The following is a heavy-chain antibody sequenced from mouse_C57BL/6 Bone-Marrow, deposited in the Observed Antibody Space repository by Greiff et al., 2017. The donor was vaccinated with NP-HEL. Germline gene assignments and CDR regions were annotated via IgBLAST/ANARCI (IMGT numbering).Heavy chain of an antibody. CDR2: INPSSGYT. V-gene: IGHV1-7*01. D-gene: IGHD2-4*01. CDR1: GYTFTSYW. Sequence: VQLQESGAELAKPGASVKLSCKASGYTFTSYWMHWVKQRPGQGLEWIGYINPSSGYTKYNQKFKDKSTLTADTSSSTAYMQLSSLTYEDSAVYYCASAPPSDYDDAMDYWGQGTSVTVSS. CDR3: ASAPPSDYDDAMDY. J-gene: IGHJ4*01.